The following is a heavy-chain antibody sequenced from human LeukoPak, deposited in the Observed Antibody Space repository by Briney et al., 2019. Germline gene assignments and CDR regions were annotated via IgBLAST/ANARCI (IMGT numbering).Heavy chain of an antibody. V-gene: IGHV4/OR15-8*01. CDR1: GGSISSINW. CDR2: IYQSGST. CDR3: ARVPNASGSCGIDY. Sequence: ETLSLTCVVSGGSISSINWWSGGREPRGKGGEWIGEIYQSGSTNYKASLKRRVTISLHTSNNHFSLKLNSVTAADTAVYYCARVPNASGSCGIDYWGQGTLVTVSS. J-gene: IGHJ4*02. D-gene: IGHD3-10*01.